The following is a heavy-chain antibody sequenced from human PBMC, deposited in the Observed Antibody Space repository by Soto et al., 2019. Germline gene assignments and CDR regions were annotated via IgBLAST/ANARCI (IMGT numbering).Heavy chain of an antibody. CDR3: ARNMPLIDY. CDR1: GYKFTSYY. J-gene: IGHJ4*02. D-gene: IGHD2-2*01. V-gene: IGHV1-46*01. CDR2: INPSSGTT. Sequence: QVQLVQSGAEVKKPGASVKVSCKASGYKFTSYYIHWVRQAPGHGLERMGVINPSSGTTTYAQKLQGRLTRTRATSTTPVDIELTSLRSQDTAVYFCARNMPLIDYWGQGTLVTVSS.